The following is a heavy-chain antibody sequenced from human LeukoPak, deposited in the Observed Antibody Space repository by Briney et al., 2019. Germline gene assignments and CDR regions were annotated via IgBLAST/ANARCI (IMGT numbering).Heavy chain of an antibody. CDR2: INSSSSII. D-gene: IGHD3-9*01. CDR1: GFSFSSYS. J-gene: IGHJ4*02. V-gene: IGHV3-48*02. CDR3: ARVNDATGSMGY. Sequence: LGGSLRLSCAASGFSFSSYSMNWVRQAPGKGLEWGSYINSSSSIIYYADSVKGRFTISRDNGKNSLYLQMNSLRDEDTAVYYCARVNDATGSMGYWGQGTLVTVSS.